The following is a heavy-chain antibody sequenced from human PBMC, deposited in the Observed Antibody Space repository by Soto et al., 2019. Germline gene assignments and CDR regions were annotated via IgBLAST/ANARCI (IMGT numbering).Heavy chain of an antibody. CDR2: IYYSGST. Sequence: SETLSLTCTVSGGSISSYYWSWIRQPPGKGLEWIGYIYYSGSTNYNPSLKSRVTISVDTSKNQFSLKLSSVTAADTAVYYCARSRMSGDYELRNWFDPCGQGTLVSVS. CDR3: ARSRMSGDYELRNWFDP. J-gene: IGHJ5*02. D-gene: IGHD4-17*01. V-gene: IGHV4-59*01. CDR1: GGSISSYY.